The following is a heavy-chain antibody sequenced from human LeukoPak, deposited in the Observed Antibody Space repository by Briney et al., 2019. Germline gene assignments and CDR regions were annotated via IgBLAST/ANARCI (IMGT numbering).Heavy chain of an antibody. Sequence: PGRSLRLSCAASGFTFSSYAMHWVRQAPGKGLEWVAVISYDGSNKYYADSVKGRFTISRDNSKNTLYLQMNSLRAEDTAVYYCAKRTWPQPVDYWGQGTLVTVSS. CDR2: ISYDGSNK. CDR3: AKRTWPQPVDY. J-gene: IGHJ4*02. V-gene: IGHV3-30*04. CDR1: GFTFSSYA.